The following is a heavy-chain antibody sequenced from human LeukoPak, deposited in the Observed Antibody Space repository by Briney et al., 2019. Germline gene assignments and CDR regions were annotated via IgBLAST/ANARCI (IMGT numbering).Heavy chain of an antibody. V-gene: IGHV3-23*01. CDR3: AKDGVYYDFWSGYYAPSYYYGMDV. CDR1: GFTFSSYA. J-gene: IGHJ6*02. Sequence: GGSLRLSCAASGFTFSSYAMSWVRQAPGKGLEWVSAISGSGGSTYYADSVRGRFTISRDNSKNTLYLQMNSLRAEDTAVYYCAKDGVYYDFWSGYYAPSYYYGMDVWGQGTTVTVSS. CDR2: ISGSGGST. D-gene: IGHD3-3*01.